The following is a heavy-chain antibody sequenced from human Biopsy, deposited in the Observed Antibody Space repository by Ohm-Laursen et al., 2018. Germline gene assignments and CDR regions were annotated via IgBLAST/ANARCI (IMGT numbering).Heavy chain of an antibody. V-gene: IGHV1-2*02. CDR2: ISPKSGGT. J-gene: IGHJ4*02. Sequence: ATVKISCKVSGFSFTGYYIHWVRQAPGQGLEWMGWISPKSGGTNYAQKFQGKITMTKNTSMSTAYMEMSRLRSDDTAVYYCALQSVAQMKNFDYWGQGTLVTVSS. CDR3: ALQSVAQMKNFDY. D-gene: IGHD6-19*01. CDR1: GFSFTGYY.